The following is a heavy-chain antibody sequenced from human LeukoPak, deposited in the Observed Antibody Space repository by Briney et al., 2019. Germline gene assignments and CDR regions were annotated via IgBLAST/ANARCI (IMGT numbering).Heavy chain of an antibody. D-gene: IGHD1-26*01. J-gene: IGHJ5*02. CDR2: INHSGST. V-gene: IGHV4-34*01. CDR1: GGSFSGYY. Sequence: SETLSLTCAVYGGSFSGYYWSWIRQPPGKGLEWIGEINHSGSTNYNPSLKSRVTISVDTSKNQFSLKLSSVTAADTAVYYCARRIGELLPSRFDPWGQGTLVTVSS. CDR3: ARRIGELLPSRFDP.